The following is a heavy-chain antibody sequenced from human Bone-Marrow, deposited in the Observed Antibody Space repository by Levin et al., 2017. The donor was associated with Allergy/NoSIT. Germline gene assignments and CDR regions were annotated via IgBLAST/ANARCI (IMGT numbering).Heavy chain of an antibody. CDR3: ARASYGGNSGWFDP. CDR1: GFTFSSYG. Sequence: PGGSLRLSCAASGFTFSSYGMHWVRQAPGKGLEWVAVIWYDGSNKYYADSVKGRFTISRDNSKNTLYLQMNSLRAEDTAVYYCARASYGGNSGWFDPWGQGTLVTVSS. V-gene: IGHV3-33*01. CDR2: IWYDGSNK. J-gene: IGHJ5*02. D-gene: IGHD4-23*01.